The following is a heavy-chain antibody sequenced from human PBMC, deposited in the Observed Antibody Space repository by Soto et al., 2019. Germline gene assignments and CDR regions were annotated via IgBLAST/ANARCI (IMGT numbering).Heavy chain of an antibody. Sequence: ASVKVSCKASGYTFTSYGISWVRQAPGQGLEWMGWISLQTGKTKYTQKLQGRVTVTTDTSTSSAYMELRSLTSDDTAVYYCARRWGGTFDYWGQGTLVTVS. CDR3: ARRWGGTFDY. CDR1: GYTFTSYG. J-gene: IGHJ4*02. CDR2: ISLQTGKT. V-gene: IGHV1-18*01. D-gene: IGHD2-21*01.